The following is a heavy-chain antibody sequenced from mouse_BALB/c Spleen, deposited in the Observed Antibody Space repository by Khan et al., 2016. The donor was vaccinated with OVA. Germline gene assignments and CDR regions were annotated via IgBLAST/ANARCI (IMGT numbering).Heavy chain of an antibody. Sequence: EVQLQESGPSLVKPSQTLSLTCSVTGDSITSGFWNWIRKFPGNKFEYLGYITYSGNIYYNPSLKSRISITRDTYKSQYYLQLNSVTNEDTATYYCARSYGSWAMDYWGQGTSVTVSS. CDR1: GDSITSGF. J-gene: IGHJ4*01. CDR3: ARSYGSWAMDY. CDR2: ITYSGNI. D-gene: IGHD1-1*01. V-gene: IGHV3-8*02.